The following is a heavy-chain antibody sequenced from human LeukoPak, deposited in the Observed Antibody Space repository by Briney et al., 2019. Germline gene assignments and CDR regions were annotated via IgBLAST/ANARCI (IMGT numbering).Heavy chain of an antibody. D-gene: IGHD6-13*01. J-gene: IGHJ5*02. Sequence: GASVKVSCKASGYTFTSYGITWVRQAPGQGLERMGWISAYNGNTNYAQKLQGRVTMTTDTSTSTAYMELRSLRSDDTGVYYCARDYSSSWYPNWFDPWGQGTLVTVSS. CDR1: GYTFTSYG. CDR3: ARDYSSSWYPNWFDP. V-gene: IGHV1-18*01. CDR2: ISAYNGNT.